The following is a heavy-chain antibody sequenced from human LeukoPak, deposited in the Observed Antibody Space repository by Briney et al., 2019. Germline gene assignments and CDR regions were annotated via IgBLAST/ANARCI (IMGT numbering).Heavy chain of an antibody. D-gene: IGHD3-22*01. CDR3: TRALDYYDNSGHFDY. J-gene: IGHJ4*02. Sequence: TGGSLRLSCTASGFTFGDYAMSWVRQAPGKGLEWVGFIRSKAYGGTTEYAASVKGRFTISRDDSKSIAYLQMNSLKTEDTAVYYCTRALDYYDNSGHFDYWGQGTLVTVSS. V-gene: IGHV3-49*04. CDR1: GFTFGDYA. CDR2: IRSKAYGGTT.